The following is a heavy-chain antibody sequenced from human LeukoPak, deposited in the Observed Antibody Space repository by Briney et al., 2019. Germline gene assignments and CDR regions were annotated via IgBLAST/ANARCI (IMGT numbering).Heavy chain of an antibody. CDR1: GGSISSGGYY. CDR3: ATSSNPNWFDP. Sequence: PSETLSLTCTVSGGSISSGGYYWSWIRQHPGKGLEWIGSIYYSGGTYYNPSLESRITISVDTSKNHFSLKLRSVAAAGTAVYYCATSSNPNWFDPWGQGTLVTVSS. J-gene: IGHJ5*02. CDR2: IYYSGGT. D-gene: IGHD2-15*01. V-gene: IGHV4-31*03.